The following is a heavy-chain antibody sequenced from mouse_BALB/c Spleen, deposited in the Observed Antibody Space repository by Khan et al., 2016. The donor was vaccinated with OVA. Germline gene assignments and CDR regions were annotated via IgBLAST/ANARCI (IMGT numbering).Heavy chain of an antibody. CDR2: INPSNGYT. Sequence: QVRLQQSGAELARPGASVKMSCKASGYTFTSYTIHWIKLRPGQGLEWIGYINPSNGYTNYNQKFKDKATLTADKSSTTAYMQLSSLTSDDSAVYNCVRDGADYREGGWFANWGQGTLVTVSA. D-gene: IGHD2-14*01. J-gene: IGHJ3*01. CDR3: VRDGADYREGGWFAN. CDR1: GYTFTSYT. V-gene: IGHV1-4*01.